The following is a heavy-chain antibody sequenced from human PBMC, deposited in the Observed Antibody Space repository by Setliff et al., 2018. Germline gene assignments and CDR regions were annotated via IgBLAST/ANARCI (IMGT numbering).Heavy chain of an antibody. CDR3: ARGAYSSSWYVGGVYGY. CDR2: ISAYNGNT. D-gene: IGHD6-13*01. J-gene: IGHJ4*02. CDR1: GSTFTSYG. Sequence: VQVSCKASGSTFTSYGISWVRQAPGQGLEWMGWISAYNGNTNYAQKLQGRVTMTTDTSTSTAYMELRSLRSDDTAVYYCARGAYSSSWYVGGVYGYWGQGTLVTVSS. V-gene: IGHV1-18*01.